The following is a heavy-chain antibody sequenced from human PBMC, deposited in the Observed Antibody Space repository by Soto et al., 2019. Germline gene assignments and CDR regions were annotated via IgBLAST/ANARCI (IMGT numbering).Heavy chain of an antibody. CDR2: IYYTGST. V-gene: IGHV4-59*01. CDR3: ARARGYSEFDH. J-gene: IGHJ4*02. Sequence: SETLSLTCTVSGGSISSYYWSWIRQPPGKGLDYIGYIYYTGSTSYNPSLKSRVTISVDTSKNQFSLNLSSVTAADTAVYYCARARGYSEFDHWGQGTLVTVSS. D-gene: IGHD5-18*01. CDR1: GGSISSYY.